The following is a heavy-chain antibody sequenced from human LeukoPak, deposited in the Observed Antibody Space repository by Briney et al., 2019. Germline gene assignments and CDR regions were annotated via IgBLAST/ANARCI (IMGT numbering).Heavy chain of an antibody. Sequence: GGSLRLSCAASGFTFSSYEMNWVRQAPGKGLEWVSYISSSGSTIYYADSVKGRFTISRDNSKNTLYLQMNSLRAEDTAVYYCAKEVHPGIDYWGQGTLVTVSS. J-gene: IGHJ4*02. CDR2: ISSSGSTI. CDR3: AKEVHPGIDY. CDR1: GFTFSSYE. V-gene: IGHV3-48*03.